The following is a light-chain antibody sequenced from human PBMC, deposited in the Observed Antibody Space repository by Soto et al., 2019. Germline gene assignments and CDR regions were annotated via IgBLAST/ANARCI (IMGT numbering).Light chain of an antibody. V-gene: IGKV3-20*01. Sequence: ENVLTQSPGTLSLSAGERATLSCRASQSVGNNFLAWYQQKPGQAPRLLIYDASRRATGIPDRFSGSGSGTDFLLTISRLEPEDFAVYYCQQCATSPLIFGGGTKVEIK. J-gene: IGKJ4*01. CDR2: DAS. CDR3: QQCATSPLI. CDR1: QSVGNNF.